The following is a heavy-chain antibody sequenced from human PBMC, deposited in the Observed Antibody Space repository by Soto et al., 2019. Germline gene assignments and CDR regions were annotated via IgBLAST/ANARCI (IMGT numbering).Heavy chain of an antibody. CDR1: GGSILDSTYY. V-gene: IGHV4-39*01. CDR3: AGRASGYYYGWFDP. Sequence: QLLLQESGPGLVKPSETLSLTCTVSGGSILDSTYYWAWIRQSPGKGLEWIGTIFYSGGTFYTPSMKLRAALPVDTSNSQFSLRLSSVTAADTAVYYCAGRASGYYYGWFDPWGQGTLVTVSS. D-gene: IGHD3-22*01. J-gene: IGHJ5*02. CDR2: IFYSGGT.